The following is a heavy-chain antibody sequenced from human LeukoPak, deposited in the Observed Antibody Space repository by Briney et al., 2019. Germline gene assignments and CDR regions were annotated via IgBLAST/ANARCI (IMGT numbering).Heavy chain of an antibody. J-gene: IGHJ4*02. CDR1: GYTLTELS. Sequence: GASVKVSCKVSGYTLTELSMHWVRQAPGKGLEWMGGFDPEDGETIYAQKFQGRVTMTEDTSTDTAYMELSSLRSEDTAVYYCATTVVTAIHLPFDYWGQGTLVTVSS. CDR2: FDPEDGET. CDR3: ATTVVTAIHLPFDY. V-gene: IGHV1-24*01. D-gene: IGHD2-21*02.